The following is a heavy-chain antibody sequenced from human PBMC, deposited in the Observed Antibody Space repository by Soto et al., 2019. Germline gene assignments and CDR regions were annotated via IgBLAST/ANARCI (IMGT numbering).Heavy chain of an antibody. J-gene: IGHJ6*02. CDR2: INGDYGNT. D-gene: IGHD5-18*01. V-gene: IGHV1-18*01. CDR3: ARCIQGDYYYGMDV. CDR1: GYTFYSHS. Sequence: QAQLVQSGAEVKKPGASVKVSCKASGYTFYSHSISWVRQAPGQGLEWMGRINGDYGNTQYAQKFRGGVTMXTXTXXTTVYMELTNLRSDDTAVYYCARCIQGDYYYGMDVWGQGTTVTVSS.